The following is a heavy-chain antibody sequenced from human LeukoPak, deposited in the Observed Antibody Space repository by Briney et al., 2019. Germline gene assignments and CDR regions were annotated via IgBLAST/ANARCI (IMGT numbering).Heavy chain of an antibody. J-gene: IGHJ6*02. D-gene: IGHD3-16*02. CDR3: ARYLRLGELSLYNYYYGMDV. CDR1: GGSFSSYA. Sequence: ASVRVSCKASGGSFSSYAISWVRQAPGQWLEWMGRSIPIFGTANYAQKFQGRVTITADESTSTAYMELSSLRSEDTAVYYCARYLRLGELSLYNYYYGMDVWGQGTTVTVSS. V-gene: IGHV1-69*13. CDR2: SIPIFGTA.